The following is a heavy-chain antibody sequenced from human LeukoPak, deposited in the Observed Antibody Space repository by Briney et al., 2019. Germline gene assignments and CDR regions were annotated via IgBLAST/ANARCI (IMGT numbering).Heavy chain of an antibody. CDR3: AKDVESGRSADY. CDR1: GFTFSNYA. D-gene: IGHD3-10*01. Sequence: GGSLRLSCAASGFTFSNYAMSWVRQAPGKGLEWVSTISGSGGGTYYADSVKGRFTLSRDNSMNTLYLQMNSLRAEDTAVCYCAKDVESGRSADYWGQGTLVTVSS. J-gene: IGHJ4*02. CDR2: ISGSGGGT. V-gene: IGHV3-23*01.